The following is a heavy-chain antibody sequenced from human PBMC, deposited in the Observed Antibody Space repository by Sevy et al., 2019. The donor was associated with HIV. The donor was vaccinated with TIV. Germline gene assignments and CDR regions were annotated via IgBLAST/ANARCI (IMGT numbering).Heavy chain of an antibody. CDR2: INPGNGIT. CDR3: AREVGGALKYFDS. D-gene: IGHD1-26*01. CDR1: GYNFIFYA. Sequence: ASVKVSCKASGYNFIFYAVHWVRQAPGQSLEWMGWINPGNGITKYSQNFQGRVTITRDTSATSTYMELASLTSEDTSVYYCAREVGGALKYFDSWGQGTLVTVSS. J-gene: IGHJ4*02. V-gene: IGHV1-3*01.